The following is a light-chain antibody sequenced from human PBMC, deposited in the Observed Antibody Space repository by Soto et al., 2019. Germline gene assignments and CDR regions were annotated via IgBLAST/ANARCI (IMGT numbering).Light chain of an antibody. CDR3: QQYSGYPLT. V-gene: IGKV1-13*02. Sequence: AIQLTQSPSSLSTSVGDRVTITCRASQDISSSLAWYQQKPGEALKVLLFDAASLESGVPSRFSGSGSGTDFTLTLSSLQPEDFATYYCQQYSGYPLTFGGGTKVEIK. CDR1: QDISSS. CDR2: DAA. J-gene: IGKJ4*01.